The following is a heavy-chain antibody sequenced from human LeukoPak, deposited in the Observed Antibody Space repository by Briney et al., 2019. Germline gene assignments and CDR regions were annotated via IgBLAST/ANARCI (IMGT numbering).Heavy chain of an antibody. CDR2: ISYDGSNK. Sequence: GGSLRLSCAASGFTFSSYAMHWVRQALGKGLEWVAVISYDGSNKYYADSVKGRFTISRDNSKNTLYLQMNSLRAEDTAVYYCARDSPWGLLRYFGYWGRGTLVTVSS. CDR3: ARDSPWGLLRYFGY. J-gene: IGHJ4*02. D-gene: IGHD3-9*01. CDR1: GFTFSSYA. V-gene: IGHV3-30-3*01.